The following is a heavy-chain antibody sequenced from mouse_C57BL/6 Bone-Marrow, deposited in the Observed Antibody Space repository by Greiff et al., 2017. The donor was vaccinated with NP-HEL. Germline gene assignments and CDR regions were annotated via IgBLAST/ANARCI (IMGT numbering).Heavy chain of an antibody. CDR1: GYTFTSYG. CDR3: ARFGYDYYFDF. CDR2: IYPRSGNT. D-gene: IGHD2-2*01. J-gene: IGHJ2*01. V-gene: IGHV1-81*01. Sequence: QVQLQQSGAELARPGASVKLSCKASGYTFTSYGISWVKQRPGQGLEWIGEIYPRSGNTYYNEKFKGKATLTADKSSSTAYMELRSLTSDDSAVYFCARFGYDYYFDFWGKGTTLTVSS.